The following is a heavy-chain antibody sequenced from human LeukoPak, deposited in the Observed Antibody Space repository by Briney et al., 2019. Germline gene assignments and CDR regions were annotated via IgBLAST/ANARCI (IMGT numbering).Heavy chain of an antibody. V-gene: IGHV3-21*01. D-gene: IGHD6-13*01. Sequence: SGGSLRLSCAASGLTFSSYSMNWVRQAPGKGLEWVSSISSSSSYIYYADSVKGRFTISRDNAKNSLYLQMNSLRAEDTAVYYCARDWPTIAAAGTIPEYFQHWGQGTLVTVSS. CDR2: ISSSSSYI. CDR1: GLTFSSYS. CDR3: ARDWPTIAAAGTIPEYFQH. J-gene: IGHJ1*01.